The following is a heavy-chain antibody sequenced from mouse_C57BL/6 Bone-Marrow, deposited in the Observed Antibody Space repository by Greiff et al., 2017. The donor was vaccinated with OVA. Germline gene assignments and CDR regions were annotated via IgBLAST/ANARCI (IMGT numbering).Heavy chain of an antibody. CDR1: GFTFSSYG. Sequence: DVQLVESGGDLVKPGGSLKLSCAASGFTFSSYGMSWVRQTPDKRLEWVATISSGGSYTYYPDSVKGRFTISRDNAKNTLYLQMSTLNTADTAMDYAASPLDGNFFYYAMDYWGQGTSVTVSS. V-gene: IGHV5-6*01. CDR3: ASPLDGNFFYYAMDY. CDR2: ISSGGSYT. D-gene: IGHD6-1*01. J-gene: IGHJ4*01.